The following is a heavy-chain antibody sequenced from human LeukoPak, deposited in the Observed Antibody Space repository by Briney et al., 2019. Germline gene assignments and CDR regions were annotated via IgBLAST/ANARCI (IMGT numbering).Heavy chain of an antibody. J-gene: IGHJ4*02. CDR1: GGSISSGSYY. CDR3: AANSADYNTLGSSYKV. CDR2: IYTSGST. Sequence: SETLSLTCTVSGGSISSGSYYWSWIRQPAGKGLEWIGRIYTSGSTNYNPSLKSRVTISVDTSKNQFSLKLNSVTAADTAVFYCAANSADYNTLGSSYKVWGQGTLVTVSS. D-gene: IGHD3-10*01. V-gene: IGHV4-61*02.